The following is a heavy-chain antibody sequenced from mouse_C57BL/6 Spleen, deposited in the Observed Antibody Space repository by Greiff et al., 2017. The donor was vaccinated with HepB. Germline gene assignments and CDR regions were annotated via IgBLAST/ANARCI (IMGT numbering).Heavy chain of an antibody. Sequence: QVQLKESGPELVKPGASVKLSCKASGYTFTSYDINWVKQRPGQGLEWIGWIYPRDGSTKYNEKFKGKATLTVDPSSSTAYMELHSLTSEDSAVYFCARGVYYYGLWYFDVWGTGTTVTVSS. D-gene: IGHD1-1*01. CDR2: IYPRDGST. CDR3: ARGVYYYGLWYFDV. J-gene: IGHJ1*03. V-gene: IGHV1-85*01. CDR1: GYTFTSYD.